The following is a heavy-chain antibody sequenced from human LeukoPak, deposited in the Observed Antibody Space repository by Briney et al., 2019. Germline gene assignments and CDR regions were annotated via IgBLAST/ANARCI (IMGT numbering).Heavy chain of an antibody. J-gene: IGHJ4*02. CDR2: ISSSGSTI. CDR3: AGGDTMIVPTGY. Sequence: PGGSLRLSCAASGFTFSSYEMNWVRQAPGKGLEWVSYISSSGSTIYYADSVKGRFTISRDNAKNSLYLQMNSLRAEDTAVYYCAGGDTMIVPTGYWGQGTLVTVSS. CDR1: GFTFSSYE. V-gene: IGHV3-48*03. D-gene: IGHD3-22*01.